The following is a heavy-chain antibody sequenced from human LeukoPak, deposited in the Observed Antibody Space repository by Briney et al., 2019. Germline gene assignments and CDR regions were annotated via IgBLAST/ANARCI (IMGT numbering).Heavy chain of an antibody. V-gene: IGHV3-23*01. Sequence: GGSLRLSCAASGFTFTSYAMTWVRQAPGKGLEWVSSISGGGGSTYYADSVKGRFTISRDNSKNTLYLQMNSLRAEDTAVYYCANKRGYSYGYFDYWGQGTLVTVSS. J-gene: IGHJ4*02. CDR2: ISGGGGST. CDR3: ANKRGYSYGYFDY. D-gene: IGHD5-18*01. CDR1: GFTFTSYA.